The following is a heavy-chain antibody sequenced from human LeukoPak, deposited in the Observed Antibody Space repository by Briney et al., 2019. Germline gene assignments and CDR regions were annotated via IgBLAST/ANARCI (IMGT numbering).Heavy chain of an antibody. CDR3: ARVYYYYDSSGILTLYFDY. J-gene: IGHJ4*02. CDR1: GYTFTSYY. D-gene: IGHD3-22*01. V-gene: IGHV1-2*02. Sequence: ASVKVSCKTSGYTFTSYYMHWVRQAPGQGLEWMGWVDPTSGGTNYAQKFQGRVTMTRDTSISTAYMELSRLRSDDTAVYYCARVYYYYDSSGILTLYFDYWGQGTLVTVSS. CDR2: VDPTSGGT.